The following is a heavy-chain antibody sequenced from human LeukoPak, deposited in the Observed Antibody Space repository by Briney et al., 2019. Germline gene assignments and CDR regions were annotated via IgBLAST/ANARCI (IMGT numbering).Heavy chain of an antibody. D-gene: IGHD6-19*01. V-gene: IGHV4-59*01. Sequence: ASETLSLTCTVSGGSISTYYWSWIRQPPGKGLEWIGYIYYSGSTNYNPSLKSRVTISLDTSKNQFSLKLSAVTAADTAVYYCARADGYSSGWYFDHWGQGTLVTVSS. CDR1: GGSISTYY. CDR2: IYYSGST. CDR3: ARADGYSSGWYFDH. J-gene: IGHJ4*02.